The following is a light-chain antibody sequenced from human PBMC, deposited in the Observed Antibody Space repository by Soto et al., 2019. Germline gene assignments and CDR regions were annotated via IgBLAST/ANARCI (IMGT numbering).Light chain of an antibody. CDR2: GAS. Sequence: ILISHSATPPSVSPRERATLSCRASQSVSSNLAWYQQKPGQAPRLLIYGASTRATGIPARFSGSGSGTEFTLTISSLQSEDFAVYYCQQYNNWPPITFGQGRRLEIK. V-gene: IGKV3-15*01. J-gene: IGKJ5*01. CDR1: QSVSSN. CDR3: QQYNNWPPIT.